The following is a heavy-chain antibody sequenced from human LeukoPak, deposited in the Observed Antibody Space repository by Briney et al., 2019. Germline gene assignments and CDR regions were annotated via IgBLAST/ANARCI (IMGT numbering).Heavy chain of an antibody. V-gene: IGHV3-33*01. Sequence: PGGSLGLSCAASGFTFSSYGMHWVCQAPGKGLEWVAVIWYDGSNKYYADSVKGRFTISRDNSKNTLYLQMNSLRAEDTAVYYCARDGVDSSGYYYEGIDYWGQGTLVTVSS. CDR2: IWYDGSNK. CDR3: ARDGVDSSGYYYEGIDY. CDR1: GFTFSSYG. D-gene: IGHD3-22*01. J-gene: IGHJ4*02.